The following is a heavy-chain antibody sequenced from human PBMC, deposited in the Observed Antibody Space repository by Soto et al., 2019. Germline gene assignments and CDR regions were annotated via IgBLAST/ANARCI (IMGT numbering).Heavy chain of an antibody. V-gene: IGHV4-34*01. CDR2: INHSGST. J-gene: IGHJ4*02. Sequence: SENLCPNCAVFGGSIRGYYWPRIRQPPGTGLEWIGEINHSGSTNYNPSLKSRVTISVDTSKNQFSLKLTSVTAADSAVYYCARDKINGLLDYWGQGTLVNVS. D-gene: IGHD2-8*01. CDR3: ARDKINGLLDY. CDR1: GGSIRGYY.